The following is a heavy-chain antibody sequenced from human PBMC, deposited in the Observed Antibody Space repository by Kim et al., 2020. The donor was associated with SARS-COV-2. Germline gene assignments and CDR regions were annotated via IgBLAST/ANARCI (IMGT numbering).Heavy chain of an antibody. CDR3: ARDGTYYYGSGSLDY. J-gene: IGHJ4*02. Sequence: ADSVKGRFTVSRDNSKNTMYLQMNSLRAEDTAVYYCARDGTYYYGSGSLDYWGQGTLVTVSS. D-gene: IGHD3-10*01. V-gene: IGHV3-30*07.